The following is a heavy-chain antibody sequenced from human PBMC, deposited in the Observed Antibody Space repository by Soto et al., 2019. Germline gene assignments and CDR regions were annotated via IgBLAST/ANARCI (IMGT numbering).Heavy chain of an antibody. CDR1: GAPMTSDGYY. Sequence: VQLQESGPGLVRPSQTLSLTCTVSGAPMTSDGYYWSWIRQHPGKGLEWIGYIYKNGNAYYNSSLSSRPTISVDTSKNQFSLNLSSVTAADTAVYYCARAAGRTPLDYRGQGTLVTVSS. J-gene: IGHJ4*02. CDR3: ARAAGRTPLDY. D-gene: IGHD6-25*01. CDR2: IYKNGNA. V-gene: IGHV4-31*03.